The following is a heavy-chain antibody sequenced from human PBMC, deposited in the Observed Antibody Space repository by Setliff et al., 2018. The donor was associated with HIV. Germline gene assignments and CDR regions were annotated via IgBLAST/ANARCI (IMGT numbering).Heavy chain of an antibody. CDR3: ARNCWNGPPDYYYYGLDV. CDR2: IYTSGTT. D-gene: IGHD3-3*01. J-gene: IGHJ6*02. V-gene: IGHV4-4*07. Sequence: SETLSLTCTVSGDSISSYYWSWIRQTAGKGLEWIGRIYTSGTTNYNPSLKRRVTMSVDTSKNQFSLKLSSVTAADTAVYYCARNCWNGPPDYYYYGLDVWGQGTTVTVSS. CDR1: GDSISSYY.